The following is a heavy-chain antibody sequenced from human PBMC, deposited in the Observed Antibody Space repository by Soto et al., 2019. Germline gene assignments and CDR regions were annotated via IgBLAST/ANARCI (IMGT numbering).Heavy chain of an antibody. CDR1: GASMSSTNYY. J-gene: IGHJ4*02. V-gene: IGHV4-39*01. CDR3: TTYGGDTGRFDY. CDR2: SGTT. D-gene: IGHD4-17*01. Sequence: PSETLSLTCTVSGASMSSTNYYWGWIRQPPEKGPEWIGSGTTFYNPSLRGRVTIFVDTSKNQFSLKLNSVTAADTAVYYCTTYGGDTGRFDYWGQGTLVTVSS.